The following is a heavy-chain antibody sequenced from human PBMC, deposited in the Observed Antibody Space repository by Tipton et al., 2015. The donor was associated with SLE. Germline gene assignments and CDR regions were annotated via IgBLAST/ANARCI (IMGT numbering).Heavy chain of an antibody. D-gene: IGHD1-26*01. CDR1: GFTFSDYT. CDR2: ISYDGSNE. CDR3: ARETVGASMGHDY. Sequence: SLRLSCAASGFTFSDYTMHWVRQAPGRGLEWVAVISYDGSNEYYADSVKGRFTISRDNSKNTLYLQMNSLRAEDTGMYYCARETVGASMGHDYWGQGTLVTVSS. V-gene: IGHV3-30*04. J-gene: IGHJ4*02.